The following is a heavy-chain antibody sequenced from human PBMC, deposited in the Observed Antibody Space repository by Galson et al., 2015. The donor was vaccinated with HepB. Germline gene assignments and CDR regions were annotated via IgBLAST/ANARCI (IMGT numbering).Heavy chain of an antibody. J-gene: IGHJ6*02. Sequence: SLRLSCAASGFTFTNSGMNWVRQAPGNGLEWVSYISTSSSTIYYADSVKGRFTISRDNSKNTLYLQMNSLRTEDTAVYYCASTVGSVGAYYGMDVWGQGTTVTVSS. V-gene: IGHV3-48*01. CDR3: ASTVGSVGAYYGMDV. D-gene: IGHD1-26*01. CDR2: ISTSSSTI. CDR1: GFTFTNSG.